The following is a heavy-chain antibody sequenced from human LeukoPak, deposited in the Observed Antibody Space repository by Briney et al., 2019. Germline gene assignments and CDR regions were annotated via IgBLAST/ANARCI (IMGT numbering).Heavy chain of an antibody. V-gene: IGHV3-33*06. CDR1: GFTFSNYG. Sequence: GMSLRLSCAASGFTFSNYGMHWVRQAPGKGLEWVAVIWYDGNTEYYADSVRGRFTISRDDSNNTVYLQMNSLRAEDTAVYYCANQRPTFDYWGRGTLVTVSS. J-gene: IGHJ4*02. CDR2: IWYDGNTE. CDR3: ANQRPTFDY.